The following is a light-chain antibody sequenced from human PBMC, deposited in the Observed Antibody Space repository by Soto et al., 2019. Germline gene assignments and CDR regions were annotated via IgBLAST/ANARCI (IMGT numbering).Light chain of an antibody. CDR3: KQGTHWPPYT. CDR1: QSLAYIDGNTY. CDR2: KVS. J-gene: IGKJ2*01. Sequence: EVVMTQSPLSLPVTLGQPASISCRSSQSLAYIDGNTYLSWFQQRPGQSPRRLIYKVSNRESGVTDRFRGSGSGTDITLKISRVEAEDVGVYYCKQGTHWPPYTFGQGTKQEIK. V-gene: IGKV2-30*01.